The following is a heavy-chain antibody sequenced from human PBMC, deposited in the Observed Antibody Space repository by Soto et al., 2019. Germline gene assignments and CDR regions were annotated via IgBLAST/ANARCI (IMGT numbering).Heavy chain of an antibody. CDR1: GGSISSYY. J-gene: IGHJ6*03. Sequence: SETLSLTCTVSGGSISSYYWSWIRQPPGKGLEWIGYIYYSGSTNYNPSLKSRVTISVDTSKNQFSLKLSSVTAADTAVYYCAREGVTTASYYYYYYMDVWGKGTTVTVSS. CDR2: IYYSGST. CDR3: AREGVTTASYYYYYYMDV. D-gene: IGHD4-17*01. V-gene: IGHV4-59*01.